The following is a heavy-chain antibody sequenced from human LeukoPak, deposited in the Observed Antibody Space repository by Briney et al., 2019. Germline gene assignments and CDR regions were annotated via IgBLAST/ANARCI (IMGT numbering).Heavy chain of an antibody. CDR1: GFTFSSYE. V-gene: IGHV3-48*03. J-gene: IGHJ1*01. CDR2: ISSSGSTI. CDR3: ARDRGSSGWYRYFQH. Sequence: GGSLRLSCAASGFTFSSYEMNWVRQAPGKGLEWVSYISSSGSTIYYADSVKGRFTISRDNAKNTLYLQMNSLRAEDTAVYYCARDRGSSGWYRYFQHWGQGTLVTVSS. D-gene: IGHD6-19*01.